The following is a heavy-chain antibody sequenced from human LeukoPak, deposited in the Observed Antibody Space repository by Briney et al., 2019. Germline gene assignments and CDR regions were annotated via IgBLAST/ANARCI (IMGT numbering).Heavy chain of an antibody. D-gene: IGHD5-18*01. J-gene: IGHJ4*02. Sequence: ASVKVSCKASGYTFTSYGISWVRQAPGQGLEWMGWISACNGNTNYAQKLQGRVTMTTDTSTSTAYMELRSLGSDDTAVYYCARERDTAIIDYWGQGTLVTVSS. CDR2: ISACNGNT. V-gene: IGHV1-18*01. CDR1: GYTFTSYG. CDR3: ARERDTAIIDY.